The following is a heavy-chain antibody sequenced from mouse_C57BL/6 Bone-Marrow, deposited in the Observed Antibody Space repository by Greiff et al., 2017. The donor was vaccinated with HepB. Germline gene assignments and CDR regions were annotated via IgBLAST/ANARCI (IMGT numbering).Heavy chain of an antibody. CDR2: IYPSDSET. CDR3: ARSPYTVVPYYYAMDY. D-gene: IGHD1-1*01. J-gene: IGHJ4*01. V-gene: IGHV1-61*01. CDR1: GYTFTSYW. Sequence: QVQLQQSGAELVRPGSSVKLSCKASGYTFTSYWMDWVKQRPGQGLEWIGNIYPSDSETHYNQKFKDKATLTVDKSSSTAYMQLSSLTSEDSAVYYCARSPYTVVPYYYAMDYWGQGTSVTVSS.